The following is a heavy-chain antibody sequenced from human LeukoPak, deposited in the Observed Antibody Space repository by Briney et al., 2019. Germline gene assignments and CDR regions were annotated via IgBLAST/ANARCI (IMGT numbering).Heavy chain of an antibody. Sequence: PSETLSLTCSVSGGSINAFYWSWIRQPAGKGLEWIGRNHSSGSTNYSPSLKSRVTMLLDPSKNQFSLSLISVTAADTAVYYCAREAVHYGSGSLDYRGQGTLVTVSS. CDR3: AREAVHYGSGSLDY. J-gene: IGHJ4*02. D-gene: IGHD3-10*01. CDR2: NHSSGST. CDR1: GGSINAFY. V-gene: IGHV4-4*07.